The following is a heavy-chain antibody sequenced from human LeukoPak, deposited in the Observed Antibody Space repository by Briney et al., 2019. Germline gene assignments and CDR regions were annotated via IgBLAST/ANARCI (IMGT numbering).Heavy chain of an antibody. CDR2: IYPDGSRT. CDR3: ARDGRGDYPKFDL. J-gene: IGHJ4*02. D-gene: IGHD4-17*01. Sequence: GGSLRLSCTASGVTFSSYWMHWVRQAPGKGLVWVSRIYPDGSRTDYADSVKGRFTISRDNARSTLFLQMNSLTAEDTAVYFCARDGRGDYPKFDLWGQGTLVTVSS. V-gene: IGHV3-74*01. CDR1: GVTFSSYW.